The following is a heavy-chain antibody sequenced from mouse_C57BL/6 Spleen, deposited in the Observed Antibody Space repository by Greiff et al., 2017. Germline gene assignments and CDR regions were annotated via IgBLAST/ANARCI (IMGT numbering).Heavy chain of an antibody. V-gene: IGHV1-82*01. CDR1: GYAFSSSW. CDR3: ARQGNGYCFEY. D-gene: IGHD2-3*01. J-gene: IGHJ2*01. Sequence: VQLQQSGPELVKPGASVKISCKASGYAFSSSWMNWVKQRPGKGLEWIGRIYPGDGDTNYNGKFKGKATLTADKSSRPAYMQLSSLTSEDSAVXFSARQGNGYCFEYWGQGTTLTVSS. CDR2: IYPGDGDT.